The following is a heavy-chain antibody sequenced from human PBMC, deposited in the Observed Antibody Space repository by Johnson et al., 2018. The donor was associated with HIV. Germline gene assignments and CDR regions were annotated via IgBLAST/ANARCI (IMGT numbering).Heavy chain of an antibody. CDR1: GFTVSSNY. CDR3: ARASRTTEYAFDI. J-gene: IGHJ3*02. V-gene: IGHV3-66*01. CDR2: IYSGGST. Sequence: VQLVESGGGVVRPGGSLRLSCAASGFTVSSNYMSWVRQAPGKGLEWVSVIYSGGSTNYADSVKGRFTISRDNSKNTLYLQMNSLRAEDTAVYYCARASRTTEYAFDIWGQGTMVTVSS. D-gene: IGHD1-7*01.